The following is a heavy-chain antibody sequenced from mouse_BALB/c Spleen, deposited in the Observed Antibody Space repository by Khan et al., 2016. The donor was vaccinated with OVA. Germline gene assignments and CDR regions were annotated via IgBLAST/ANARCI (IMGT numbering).Heavy chain of an antibody. D-gene: IGHD1-3*01. CDR3: ARGNNSGYSLDY. V-gene: IGHV3-2*02. CDR2: ISYSGGT. CDR1: GYSITSGYA. J-gene: IGHJ2*01. Sequence: SGPGLVKPSQSLSLTCTVTGYSITSGYAWNWIRQFPGNKLEWMGYISYSGGTSYNPSLKSRISITRDTSKNQFFLQLNSVTTEDTATNYCARGNNSGYSLDYWGKGPLSQSPQ.